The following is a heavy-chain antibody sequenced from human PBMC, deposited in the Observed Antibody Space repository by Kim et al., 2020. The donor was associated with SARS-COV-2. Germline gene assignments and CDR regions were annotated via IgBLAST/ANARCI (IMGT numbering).Heavy chain of an antibody. CDR2: MIPIFGTS. CDR1: GDTFNTYG. J-gene: IGHJ4*02. CDR3: ATTVFGGSNSRYYFDF. D-gene: IGHD3-3*01. V-gene: IGHV1-69*06. Sequence: VKVSCKASGDTFNTYGISWVRQAPGQGLEWLGGMIPIFGTSRYAQKFQGRVTMTADKFTSTAYMDLSSLRSEDTAVYYCATTVFGGSNSRYYFDFWGQGTLVTVSS.